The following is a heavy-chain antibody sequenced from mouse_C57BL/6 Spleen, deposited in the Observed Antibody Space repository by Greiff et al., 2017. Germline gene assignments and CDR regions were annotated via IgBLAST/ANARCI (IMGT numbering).Heavy chain of an antibody. J-gene: IGHJ2*01. CDR1: GYAFSSSW. V-gene: IGHV1-82*01. CDR2: IYPGDGDT. Sequence: VKLVESGPELVKPGASVKISCKASGYAFSSSWMNWVKQRPGKGLEWIGRIYPGDGDTNYNGKFKGKATLTADKSSSTAYMQLSSLTSEDSAVYFCARPYYDYDGFDYWGQGTTLTVSS. CDR3: ARPYYDYDGFDY. D-gene: IGHD2-4*01.